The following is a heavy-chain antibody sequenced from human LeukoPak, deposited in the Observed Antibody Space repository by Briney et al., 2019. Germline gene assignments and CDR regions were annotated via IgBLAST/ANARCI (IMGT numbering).Heavy chain of an antibody. V-gene: IGHV4-59*01. CDR2: IYYSGNT. Sequence: SETLSLTCTVSGGSISSYYWSWIRQPPGKGLEWIGYIYYSGNTNYNPSLKTRVTISVGTSKNQFSLKLSSVTAADTAVYYCARAGSWKLNFDYWGQGTLVTVSS. CDR3: ARAGSWKLNFDY. J-gene: IGHJ4*02. D-gene: IGHD6-13*01. CDR1: GGSISSYY.